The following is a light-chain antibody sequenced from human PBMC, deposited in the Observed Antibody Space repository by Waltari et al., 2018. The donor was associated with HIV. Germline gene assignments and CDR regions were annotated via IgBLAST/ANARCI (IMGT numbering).Light chain of an antibody. CDR3: QQYNNWPPWT. CDR1: QSVSSN. CDR2: DAS. J-gene: IGKJ1*01. Sequence: EIVLTQSPATLSLSPGERATLSCRASQSVSSNLAWYQQKPGQAPRLLIYDASNRATGIPGRFSGSGSGTDFTLTITSLEPEDFAVYYCQQYNNWPPWTFGQGTKVEIK. V-gene: IGKV3-11*01.